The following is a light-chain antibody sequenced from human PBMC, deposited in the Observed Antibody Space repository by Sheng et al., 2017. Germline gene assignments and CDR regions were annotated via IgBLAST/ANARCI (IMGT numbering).Light chain of an antibody. V-gene: IGKV1-13*02. Sequence: AIQLTQSPSSLSASIGDRVTLACRASRAISDSLAWYQQRPGKAPKLLIYDASTLQSGVPSRFSGSGSGTDFTLTISSLQPEDFATYYCQQLNSYPLSFGGGTKVEIK. CDR3: QQLNSYPLS. J-gene: IGKJ4*01. CDR2: DAS. CDR1: RAISDS.